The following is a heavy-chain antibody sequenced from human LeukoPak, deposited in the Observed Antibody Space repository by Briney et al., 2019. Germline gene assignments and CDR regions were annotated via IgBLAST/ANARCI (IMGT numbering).Heavy chain of an antibody. J-gene: IGHJ4*02. CDR3: ARSPTGRPYTYYYDSSGYYLFDY. CDR1: GYTFTGYY. Sequence: ASVKVSCKASGYTFTGYYMHWVRQAPGQGLEWMGWINPNSGGTNYAQKFQGRVTMTRDTSISTAYMELSRLRSDDTAVYYCARSPTGRPYTYYYDSSGYYLFDYWGQGTLVTVSS. CDR2: INPNSGGT. V-gene: IGHV1-2*02. D-gene: IGHD3-22*01.